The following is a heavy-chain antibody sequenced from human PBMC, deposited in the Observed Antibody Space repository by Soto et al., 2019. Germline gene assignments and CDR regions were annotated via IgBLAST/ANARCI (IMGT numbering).Heavy chain of an antibody. V-gene: IGHV1-69*08. CDR3: AREPQNYYYYYYMDV. J-gene: IGHJ6*03. CDR2: IIPILGIA. Sequence: QVQLVQSGAEVKKPGSSVNVSCKASGGTFSSYTISWVRQAPGQGLEWMGRIIPILGIANYAQKFQGRVTITADKSTSTAYMELSSLRSEDTAVYYCAREPQNYYYYYYMDVWGKGTTVTVSS. CDR1: GGTFSSYT.